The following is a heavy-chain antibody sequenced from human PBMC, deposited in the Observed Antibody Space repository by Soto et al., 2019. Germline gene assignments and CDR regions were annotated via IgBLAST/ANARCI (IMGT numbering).Heavy chain of an antibody. V-gene: IGHV4-59*08. CDR2: IYYSGST. J-gene: IGHJ4*02. D-gene: IGHD3-16*02. CDR3: ARRTSLGFRYFDY. Sequence: SETLSLTCTVSGGSISSYYWSWIRQPPGKGLEWIGYIYYSGSTNYNPSLKSRVTISVDTSKNQFSLKLSSVTAADTAVYYCARRTSLGFRYFDYWGQGTLVTVSS. CDR1: GGSISSYY.